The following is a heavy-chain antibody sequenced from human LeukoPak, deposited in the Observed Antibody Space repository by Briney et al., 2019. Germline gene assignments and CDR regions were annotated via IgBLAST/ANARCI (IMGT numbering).Heavy chain of an antibody. CDR1: GFTFTSYV. D-gene: IGHD2-2*01. Sequence: GGSLRLSCAASGFTFTSYVMTWVRQAPEKGLEWVSAVTSGGSTFYADSVKGRFTISRDNSKNTLYLQMNSLRAEDTAVYYCANYLRQLPLDYWGQGTLVTVSS. V-gene: IGHV3-23*01. CDR2: VTSGGST. J-gene: IGHJ4*02. CDR3: ANYLRQLPLDY.